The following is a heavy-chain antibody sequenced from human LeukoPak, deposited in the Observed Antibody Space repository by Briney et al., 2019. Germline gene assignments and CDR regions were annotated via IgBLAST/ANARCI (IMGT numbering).Heavy chain of an antibody. J-gene: IGHJ4*02. Sequence: ASVKVSCKASGYTFTSYDINWVPQATGQGLEWMGWMNPNSGNTGYAQKFQGRVTITRNTSISTAYMELSSLRSEDTAVYYCARGERDDYSKNFDYWGQGTLVTVSS. D-gene: IGHD4-11*01. CDR1: GYTFTSYD. V-gene: IGHV1-8*03. CDR3: ARGERDDYSKNFDY. CDR2: MNPNSGNT.